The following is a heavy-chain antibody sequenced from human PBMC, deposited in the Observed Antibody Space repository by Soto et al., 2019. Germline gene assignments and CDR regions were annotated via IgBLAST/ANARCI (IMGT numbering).Heavy chain of an antibody. CDR3: AKVVVPAAIGGVYYYYGMDF. J-gene: IGHJ6*02. D-gene: IGHD2-2*01. Sequence: VGALRLSCAASGFTFSSYAMSWVRQAPGKGLEWVSAISGSGGSTYYADSVKGRFTISRDNSKNTLYLQMNSLRAEDTAVYYCAKVVVPAAIGGVYYYYGMDFWGQGPTVTASS. CDR2: ISGSGGST. CDR1: GFTFSSYA. V-gene: IGHV3-23*01.